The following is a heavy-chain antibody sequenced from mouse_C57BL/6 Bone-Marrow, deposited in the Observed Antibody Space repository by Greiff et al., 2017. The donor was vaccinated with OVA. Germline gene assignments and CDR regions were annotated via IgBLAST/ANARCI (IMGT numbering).Heavy chain of an antibody. CDR1: GYTFTSYW. CDR2: INPSDSYN. D-gene: IGHD1-1*01. Sequence: QVQLQQPGAELVRPGTSVKLSCKASGYTFTSYWMPWVKQRPGQGLAWIGVINPSDSYNNYNQKFKGQATLTVDTSSSTAYMQLSSLTSEDSAVYYCARDYYVPRDYWGQGTTLTVSS. CDR3: ARDYYVPRDY. V-gene: IGHV1-59*01. J-gene: IGHJ2*01.